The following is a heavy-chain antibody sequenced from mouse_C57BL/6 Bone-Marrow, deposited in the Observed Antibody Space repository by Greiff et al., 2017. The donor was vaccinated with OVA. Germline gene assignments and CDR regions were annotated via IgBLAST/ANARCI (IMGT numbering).Heavy chain of an antibody. CDR2: INPGSGGT. CDR3: ARHSNYPYFDV. Sequence: VQLQQSGAELVRPGTSVKVSCKASGYAFTNYLIEWVKQRPGQGLEWIGVINPGSGGTNYNEKFKGKATLTADKSSSTAYMQLSSLTSEYAAVYFCARHSNYPYFDVWGTGTTVTVSS. D-gene: IGHD2-5*01. V-gene: IGHV1-54*01. CDR1: GYAFTNYL. J-gene: IGHJ1*03.